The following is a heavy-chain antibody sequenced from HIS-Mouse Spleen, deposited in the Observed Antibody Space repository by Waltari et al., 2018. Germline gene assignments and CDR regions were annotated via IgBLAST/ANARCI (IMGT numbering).Heavy chain of an antibody. J-gene: IGHJ2*01. V-gene: IGHV4-39*07. CDR3: AREIPYSSSWYDWYFDL. Sequence: QLQLQESGPGLVKPSETLSLTCTVSGGSISSSSYYWVWIRKPPGKGLEWIGSIYYSVGTSYNPSLKRRVTISVETSKNQFSLKLSSVTAADTAVYYCAREIPYSSSWYDWYFDLWGRGTLVTVSS. CDR1: GGSISSSSYY. D-gene: IGHD6-13*01. CDR2: IYYSVGT.